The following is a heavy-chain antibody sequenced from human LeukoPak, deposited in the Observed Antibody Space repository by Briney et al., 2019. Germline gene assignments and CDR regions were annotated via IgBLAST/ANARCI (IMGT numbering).Heavy chain of an antibody. V-gene: IGHV3-21*06. D-gene: IGHD3-22*01. J-gene: IGHJ3*01. CDR1: GFTFSSYS. CDR3: GRATMIVVLSTTGAFDV. Sequence: GGSLRLSCAASGFTFSSYSMNWVRQAPGKGLEWVSSISSSSRYLHYAESLQGRFPISRDNAKNSLYLDLNSLRPEDTAVYYCGRATMIVVLSTTGAFDVWGRGTMVTVSS. CDR2: ISSSSRYL.